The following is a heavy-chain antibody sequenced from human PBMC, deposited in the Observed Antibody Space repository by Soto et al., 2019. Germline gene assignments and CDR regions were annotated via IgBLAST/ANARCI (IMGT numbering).Heavy chain of an antibody. D-gene: IGHD6-13*01. Sequence: SETMSLTCAVYGGSFSGYYWSWIRQPPGKGLEWIGEINHSGSTNYNPSLKSRVTISVDTSKNQIFLKLSSVTATDTAVYYCARGSARPRFNYWGQGTLVTVSS. CDR3: ARGSARPRFNY. V-gene: IGHV4-34*01. CDR2: INHSGST. CDR1: GGSFSGYY. J-gene: IGHJ4*02.